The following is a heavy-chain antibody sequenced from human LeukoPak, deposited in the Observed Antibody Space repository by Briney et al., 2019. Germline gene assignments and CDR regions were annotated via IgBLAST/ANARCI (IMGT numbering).Heavy chain of an antibody. D-gene: IGHD2-2*01. CDR1: GGHITSSGYY. J-gene: IGHJ4*02. CDR2: INHSGST. V-gene: IGHV4-39*02. Sequence: PSEALSLPFTVSGGHITSSGYYWGWIRQPPGKGLEWIGEINHSGSTNYSPSLKSRVIISRDTSKHHLSLRLTSVSAADTAVYYCARGPRAVVPAAPFDYWGQGTPVIVCS. CDR3: ARGPRAVVPAAPFDY.